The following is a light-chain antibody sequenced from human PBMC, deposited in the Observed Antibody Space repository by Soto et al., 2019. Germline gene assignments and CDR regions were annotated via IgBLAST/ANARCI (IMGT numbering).Light chain of an antibody. Sequence: QSGMVVHPYASGFPGQGITISCTGTSRDIGGYDFVSWYQVRPGEAPQLIIYNVNGRPSGVPRRFSGSKSGNTASLTVSGLQAVDEADYYCSSYSDTNISGFGTGTKVTVL. CDR1: SRDIGGYDF. J-gene: IGLJ1*01. CDR3: SSYSDTNISG. V-gene: IGLV2-8*01. CDR2: NVN.